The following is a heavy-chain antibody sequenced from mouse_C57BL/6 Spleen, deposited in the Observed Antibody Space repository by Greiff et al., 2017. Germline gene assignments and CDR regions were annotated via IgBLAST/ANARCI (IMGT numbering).Heavy chain of an antibody. V-gene: IGHV5-16*01. CDR2: INYDGSST. Sequence: EVKLMESEGGLVQPGSSMKLSCTASGFTFSDYYMAWVRQVPEKGLEWVANINYDGSSTYYLDSLKSRFIISRDNAKNILYLQMSSLKSEDTATYYCARGGSSYVGYYFDYWGQGTTLTVSS. CDR1: GFTFSDYY. CDR3: ARGGSSYVGYYFDY. D-gene: IGHD1-1*01. J-gene: IGHJ2*01.